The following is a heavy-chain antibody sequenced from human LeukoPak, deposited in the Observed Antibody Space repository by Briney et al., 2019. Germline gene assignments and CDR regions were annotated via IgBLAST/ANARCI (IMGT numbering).Heavy chain of an antibody. J-gene: IGHJ4*02. Sequence: PGGSLRLSCAASGFTFSSYWMSWVRQAPGKGLEWVANIKQDGSEKYYVDSVKGRFTISRDNAKNSLYLQMNSLRAEDTAVYYCAKDLKRSVRWLQLDWGQGTLVTVSS. CDR3: AKDLKRSVRWLQLD. CDR1: GFTFSSYW. CDR2: IKQDGSEK. V-gene: IGHV3-7*03. D-gene: IGHD5-24*01.